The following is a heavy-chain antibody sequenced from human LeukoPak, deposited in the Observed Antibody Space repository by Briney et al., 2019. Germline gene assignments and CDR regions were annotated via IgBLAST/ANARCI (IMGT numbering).Heavy chain of an antibody. CDR2: INHSGST. CDR1: GGSFSGYY. V-gene: IGHV4-34*01. D-gene: IGHD6-19*01. J-gene: IGHJ4*02. CDR3: ARHEYSSGWYGY. Sequence: SETLSLTCAVYGGSFSGYYWSWIRQPPGKGLEWIGEINHSGSTNYNPSLKSRVTISVDTSKNQFSLKLSSVTAADTAVYYCARHEYSSGWYGYWGQGTLVTVSS.